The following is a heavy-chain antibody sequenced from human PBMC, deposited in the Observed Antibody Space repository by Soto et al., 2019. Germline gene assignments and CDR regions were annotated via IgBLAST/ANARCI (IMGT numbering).Heavy chain of an antibody. CDR3: ARVRRKDAFDI. Sequence: GGSLRLSCAASGFTFSSYCMSWVRQAPGKGLEWVANIKQDGSEKYYVDSVKGRFTISRDNAKNSLYLQMNSLRAEDTAVYYCARVRRKDAFDIWGQGTMVTVSS. CDR1: GFTFSSYC. V-gene: IGHV3-7*01. CDR2: IKQDGSEK. J-gene: IGHJ3*02.